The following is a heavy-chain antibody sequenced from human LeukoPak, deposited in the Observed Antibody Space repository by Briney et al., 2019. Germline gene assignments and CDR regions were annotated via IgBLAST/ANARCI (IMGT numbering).Heavy chain of an antibody. CDR1: GGSVSSYY. V-gene: IGHV4-59*02. J-gene: IGHJ3*02. CDR3: ARVGASSDAFDI. Sequence: SETLSLTCTVSGGSVSSYYWSWIRQPPGKGLECIGYIYYSGSTNYNPSLKSRVTISVDTSKKQFSLKLSSVTAADTAVYYCARVGASSDAFDIWGQGTMVTVSS. CDR2: IYYSGST. D-gene: IGHD3-3*01.